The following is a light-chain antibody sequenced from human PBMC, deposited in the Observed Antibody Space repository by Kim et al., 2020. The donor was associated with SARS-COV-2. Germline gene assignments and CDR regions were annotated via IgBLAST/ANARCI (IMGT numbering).Light chain of an antibody. Sequence: PGERVSLSCRASQSVSSSYLAWYQQKPGQAPRLLIYGASSRATGIPDRFSGSGSGTDFTLTISRLEPEDFAVYYCQQYCSSPSYSFGQGTKLEI. CDR2: GAS. J-gene: IGKJ2*03. CDR3: QQYCSSPSYS. V-gene: IGKV3-20*01. CDR1: QSVSSSY.